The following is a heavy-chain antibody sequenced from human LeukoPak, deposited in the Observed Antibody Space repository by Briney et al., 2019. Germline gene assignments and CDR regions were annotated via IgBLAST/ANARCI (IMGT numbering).Heavy chain of an antibody. CDR3: AKDFWSGYSISHFDY. V-gene: IGHV3-48*01. D-gene: IGHD3-3*01. Sequence: PGGSLRLSCAASGFTFSSYSMNWVRQAPGEGLEWVSYISSSSSTIYYADSVKGRFTISRDNAKNSLYLQMNSLRAEDTAVYYCAKDFWSGYSISHFDYWGQGTLVTVSS. CDR2: ISSSSSTI. J-gene: IGHJ4*02. CDR1: GFTFSSYS.